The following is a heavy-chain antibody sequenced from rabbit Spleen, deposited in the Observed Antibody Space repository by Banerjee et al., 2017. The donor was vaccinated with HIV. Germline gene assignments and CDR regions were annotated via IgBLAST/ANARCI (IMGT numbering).Heavy chain of an antibody. J-gene: IGHJ4*01. CDR2: IEPIFGKT. CDR1: GFDFSNYG. Sequence: QEQLVESGGGLVQPGGSLKLSCTASGFDFSNYGVTWVRQAPGKGLEWIGYIEPIFGKTYYASWVNGRFTISSHNAQNTLYLQLHSLTAADTATYFCVRGASGSGYYSLWGQGTLVTVS. D-gene: IGHD1-1*01. V-gene: IGHV1S47*01. CDR3: VRGASGSGYYSL.